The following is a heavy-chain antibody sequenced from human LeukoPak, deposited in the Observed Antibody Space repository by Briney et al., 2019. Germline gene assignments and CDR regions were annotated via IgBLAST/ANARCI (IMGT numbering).Heavy chain of an antibody. CDR2: INHSGST. Sequence: PSETLSLTCAVYGGSFSGYYWRWIRQPPGKGLEWIGEINHSGSTNYNPSLKSRVTISVDTSKNQFSLKLSSVTAADTAVYYCARAKVRGEKVYYYYYYGMDVWGQGTTVTVSS. V-gene: IGHV4-34*01. D-gene: IGHD3-10*01. CDR3: ARAKVRGEKVYYYYYYGMDV. CDR1: GGSFSGYY. J-gene: IGHJ6*02.